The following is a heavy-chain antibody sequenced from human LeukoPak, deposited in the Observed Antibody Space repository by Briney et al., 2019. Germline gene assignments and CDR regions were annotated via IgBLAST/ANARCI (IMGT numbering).Heavy chain of an antibody. CDR2: ISSSGSTI. Sequence: GGSLRLSCAASEFTVNTNYMTWVRQAPGKGLEWVSYISSSGSTIYYADSVKGRFTISRDNAKNSLYLQMNSLRAEDTAVYYCAELGITMIGGVWGKGTTVTISS. J-gene: IGHJ6*04. CDR3: AELGITMIGGV. D-gene: IGHD3-10*02. CDR1: EFTVNTNY. V-gene: IGHV3-11*04.